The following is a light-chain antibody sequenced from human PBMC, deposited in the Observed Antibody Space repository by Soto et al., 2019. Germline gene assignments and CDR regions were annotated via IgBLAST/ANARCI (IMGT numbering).Light chain of an antibody. CDR3: QQYNILWT. Sequence: DIQMTQSPSTLSASVGDRVTITCRASQSISSWLAWYQQKPGKAPKLLIYDASSLESGVPSRFSGSGSGTEFTLTISSLQPDYFATYYCQQYNILWTFGQGTKVEIK. J-gene: IGKJ1*01. CDR2: DAS. V-gene: IGKV1-5*01. CDR1: QSISSW.